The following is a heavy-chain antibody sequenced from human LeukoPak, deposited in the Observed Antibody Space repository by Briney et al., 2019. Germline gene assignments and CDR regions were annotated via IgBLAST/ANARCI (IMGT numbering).Heavy chain of an antibody. V-gene: IGHV1-18*01. CDR3: ARGNYDYVWGSYRPFDY. J-gene: IGHJ4*02. CDR2: ISAYNGNT. Sequence: ASVKVSCKASGGTFSSYAINWVRQAPGQGLEWMGWISAYNGNTNYAQKLQGRVTMTTDTSTSTAYMELRSLRSDDTAVYYCARGNYDYVWGSYRPFDYWGQGTLVTVSS. D-gene: IGHD3-16*02. CDR1: GGTFSSYA.